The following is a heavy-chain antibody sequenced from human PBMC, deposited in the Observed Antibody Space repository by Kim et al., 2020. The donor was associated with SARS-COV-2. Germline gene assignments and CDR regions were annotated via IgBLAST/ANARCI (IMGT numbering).Heavy chain of an antibody. CDR2: IYTSGST. CDR3: ASGRIVVVPAATDYYYYGMDV. CDR1: GGSISSYY. J-gene: IGHJ6*02. Sequence: SETLSLTCTVSGGSISSYYWSWIRQPAGKGLEWIGRIYTSGSTNYNPSLKSRVTMSVDTSKNQFSLKLSSVTAADTAVYYCASGRIVVVPAATDYYYYGMDVWGQGTTVTVSS. V-gene: IGHV4-4*07. D-gene: IGHD2-2*01.